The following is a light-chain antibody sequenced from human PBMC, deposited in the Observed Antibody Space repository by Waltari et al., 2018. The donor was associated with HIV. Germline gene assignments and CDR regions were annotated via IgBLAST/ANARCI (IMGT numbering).Light chain of an antibody. CDR1: QGISNH. CDR3: QHYDNLPPLEVT. V-gene: IGKV1-33*01. J-gene: IGKJ3*01. Sequence: DIQMTQSPSSLSASVGDRVTITCQTSQGISNHLNWYQQKPRKAPNLLIYDTSNLETGVPSRFSGSGSGTNFTFTISSLQPEDVATYYCQHYDNLPPLEVTFGPGTRVDL. CDR2: DTS.